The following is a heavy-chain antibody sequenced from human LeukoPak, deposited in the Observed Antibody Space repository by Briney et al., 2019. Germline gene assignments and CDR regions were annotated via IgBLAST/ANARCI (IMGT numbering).Heavy chain of an antibody. CDR2: INPSGGST. V-gene: IGHV1-46*01. CDR3: AKGYCSGGTCYSYDY. Sequence: ASVKVSCKASGYTFTRYYMHWVRQAPGQGLEWMGIINPSGGSTSYAQKFQGRVTMTRDTSTSTVYMELNSLRSEDTAVYYCAKGYCSGGTCYSYDYWDQGTLVTVSS. CDR1: GYTFTRYY. J-gene: IGHJ4*02. D-gene: IGHD2-15*01.